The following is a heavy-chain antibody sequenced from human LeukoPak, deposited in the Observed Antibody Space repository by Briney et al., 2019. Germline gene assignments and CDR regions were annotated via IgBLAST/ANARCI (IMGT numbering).Heavy chain of an antibody. Sequence: SETLSLTCSVSGGSISRPYWSWIRQPAGKGLEWIGRVSASGSSSYNPSLKSRVTMSLDTSKNQFSLKLSSVTAADTAVYYCVRASDSSGYYWYFDLWGRGTLVTVSS. D-gene: IGHD3-22*01. J-gene: IGHJ2*01. V-gene: IGHV4-4*07. CDR3: VRASDSSGYYWYFDL. CDR1: GGSISRPY. CDR2: VSASGSS.